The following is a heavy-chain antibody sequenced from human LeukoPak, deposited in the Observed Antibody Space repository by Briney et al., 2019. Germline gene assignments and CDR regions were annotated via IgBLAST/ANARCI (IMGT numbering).Heavy chain of an antibody. J-gene: IGHJ4*02. CDR3: TRGSLSGSSRDY. CDR1: GYTFTGYD. Sequence: GASVRVSCKASGYTFTGYDINWVRQATGQGLEWMGWMNPNTGDTGYSHKFQGRVTITWDTSIDTAYMELSGLTSEDTAVYYCTRGSLSGSSRDYWGQGTLVTVSS. CDR2: MNPNTGDT. V-gene: IGHV1-8*01. D-gene: IGHD1-26*01.